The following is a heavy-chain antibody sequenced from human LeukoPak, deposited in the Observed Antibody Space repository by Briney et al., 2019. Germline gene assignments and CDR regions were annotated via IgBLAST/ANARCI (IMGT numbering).Heavy chain of an antibody. CDR2: ISRDGDIE. D-gene: IGHD3-22*01. CDR3: ARDPGGIVASHYYYGMDV. V-gene: IGHV3-30*03. Sequence: GGSLRLSCAASGFAFSSHGIHWVRQAPGTGLEWVAVISRDGDIEKYADSVKGRFTVSRDNSRNTLYLQMNSLRPEDTAVYYCARDPGGIVASHYYYGMDVWGQGTTVTVSS. CDR1: GFAFSSHG. J-gene: IGHJ6*02.